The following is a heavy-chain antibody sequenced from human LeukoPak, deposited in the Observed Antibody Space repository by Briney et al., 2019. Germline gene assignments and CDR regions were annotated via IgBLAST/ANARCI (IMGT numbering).Heavy chain of an antibody. CDR2: IYSGGST. Sequence: GGSLRLSCAASGFTFTSYSMTWARQAPGKGLEWVSVIYSGGSTYYADSVKGRFTISRDNSKNTLYLQMNSLRAEDTAVYYCARWSSYSSGWWGFVDYWGQGTLVIVSS. CDR1: GFTFTSYS. J-gene: IGHJ4*02. V-gene: IGHV3-53*01. CDR3: ARWSSYSSGWWGFVDY. D-gene: IGHD6-19*01.